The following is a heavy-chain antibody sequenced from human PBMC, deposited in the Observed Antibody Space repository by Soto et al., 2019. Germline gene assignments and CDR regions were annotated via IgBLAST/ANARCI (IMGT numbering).Heavy chain of an antibody. D-gene: IGHD4-17*01. CDR1: GYRFTNYW. Sequence: EVQLVQSGAEVKKPGESLPISCKASGYRFTNYWIGWVRQMPGKGLEWMGIVYPGDSDSRYSPSFEGHVTVSADKSINTAYLHWSSMKASDTAIYYCARRLNGDYLPTWMDWFDPWGQGTLVTVSS. V-gene: IGHV5-51*03. J-gene: IGHJ5*02. CDR3: ARRLNGDYLPTWMDWFDP. CDR2: VYPGDSDS.